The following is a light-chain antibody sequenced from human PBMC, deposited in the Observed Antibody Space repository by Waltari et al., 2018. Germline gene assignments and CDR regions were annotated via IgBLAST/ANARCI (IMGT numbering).Light chain of an antibody. CDR1: QSVLSNY. CDR3: QQYGTSSALT. Sequence: EIVLTQSPGTLSLSPGDTATLSCRASQSVLSNYLAWYQQKPGPAPSLLIYGASSRATGIPDRFSGSGSGTDFTLSISRLEPEDFAVYYCQQYGTSSALTFGGGTKLEIK. V-gene: IGKV3-20*01. J-gene: IGKJ4*01. CDR2: GAS.